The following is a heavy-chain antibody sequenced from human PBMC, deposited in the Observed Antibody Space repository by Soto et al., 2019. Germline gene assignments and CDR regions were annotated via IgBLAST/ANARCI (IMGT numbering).Heavy chain of an antibody. J-gene: IGHJ4*02. CDR3: ANSIVSLPYSSSSVDY. CDR1: GFTFSSYA. CDR2: ISGSGGST. D-gene: IGHD6-6*01. V-gene: IGHV3-23*01. Sequence: GGSLRLSCAASGFTFSSYAMSWVRQAPGKGLEWVSAISGSGGSTYYSDSVKGRFTISRDNSKNTLYLQMNSLRAEDTAVYYCANSIVSLPYSSSSVDYWGQGTLVTVSS.